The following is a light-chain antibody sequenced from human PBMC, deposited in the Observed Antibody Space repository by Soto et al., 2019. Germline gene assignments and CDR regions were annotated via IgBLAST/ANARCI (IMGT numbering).Light chain of an antibody. V-gene: IGKV3-20*01. CDR3: QQYGNSPIT. Sequence: EIVLTQSPGTLSLSPGERATLSCRASQSVGSSYLAWYQQKPGQAPRLLIYDASSRATGIPDRFSGSGSGTDFTLTISRLEPEDFAVYYCQQYGNSPITFGQGTRLEIK. CDR2: DAS. CDR1: QSVGSSY. J-gene: IGKJ5*01.